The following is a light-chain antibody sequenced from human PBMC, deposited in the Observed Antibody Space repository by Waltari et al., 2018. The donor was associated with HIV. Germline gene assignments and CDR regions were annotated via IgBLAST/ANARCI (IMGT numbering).Light chain of an antibody. Sequence: DIVMTQSPDALALSLGARATINCKSSRTILYNSNNKNYLAWYQQKPGQPPKLLIYWASTRESGVPDRLSGSGSGTDFTLTISNVQTEDMAVYYCQQYFNTPLTFGGGTKVEIK. CDR2: WAS. J-gene: IGKJ4*01. CDR1: RTILYNSNNKNY. CDR3: QQYFNTPLT. V-gene: IGKV4-1*01.